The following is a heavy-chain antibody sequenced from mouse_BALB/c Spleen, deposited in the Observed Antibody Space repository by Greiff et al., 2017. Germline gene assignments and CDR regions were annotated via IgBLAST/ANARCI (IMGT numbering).Heavy chain of an antibody. V-gene: IGHV1S137*01. J-gene: IGHJ4*01. CDR1: GYTFPDYA. Sequence: VQLQQSGAELVRPGVSVKISCKGSGYTFPDYAMHWVKQSHAKSLEWIGVISTYYGDASYNQKFKGKATMTVDKSSSTAYMELARLTSEDSAIYYCAMDYYGSSRYAMDYWGQGTSVTVSS. D-gene: IGHD1-1*01. CDR3: AMDYYGSSRYAMDY. CDR2: ISTYYGDA.